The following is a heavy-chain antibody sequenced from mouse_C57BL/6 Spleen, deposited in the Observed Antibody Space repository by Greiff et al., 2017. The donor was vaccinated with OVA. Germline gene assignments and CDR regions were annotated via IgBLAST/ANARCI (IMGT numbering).Heavy chain of an antibody. J-gene: IGHJ1*03. V-gene: IGHV1-64*01. CDR2: IHPNSGST. Sequence: VQLQQPGAELVKPGASVKLSCKASGYTFTSYWMHWVKQRPGQGLEWIGMIHPNSGSTNYNEKFKSKATLTVDKSSSTAYMQLSSLTSEDSAVYYCARSRDYDADLDGRRRGTTDTVSS. CDR1: GYTFTSYW. D-gene: IGHD2-4*01. CDR3: ARSRDYDADLDG.